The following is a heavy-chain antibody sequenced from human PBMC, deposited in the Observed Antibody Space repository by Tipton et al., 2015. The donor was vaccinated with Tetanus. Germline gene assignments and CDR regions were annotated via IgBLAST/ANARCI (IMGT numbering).Heavy chain of an antibody. CDR1: GFIFSSYG. CDR3: AREADCSGGSCFSGDFDT. J-gene: IGHJ4*02. Sequence: SGFIFSSYGIHWVRQAPGKGLEWLAVSWYDGTDKYYADSVKGRFTISRDNSKNTLYLQMNSLRAEDTALFYCAREADCSGGSCFSGDFDTWGQGTQVTVSS. D-gene: IGHD2-15*01. CDR2: SWYDGTDK. V-gene: IGHV3-33*01.